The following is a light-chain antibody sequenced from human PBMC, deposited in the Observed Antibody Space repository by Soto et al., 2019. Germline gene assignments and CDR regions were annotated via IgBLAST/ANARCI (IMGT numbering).Light chain of an antibody. Sequence: GDRVTLTCRASQSISSYLNWYQQKPGKAPNLVIYAASNLQSGVPSRFSGSGSGTDFTLTISSLQPEDFATYYCQQSYSSPRTFGQGTKVEIK. CDR3: QQSYSSPRT. CDR1: QSISSY. V-gene: IGKV1-39*01. J-gene: IGKJ1*01. CDR2: AAS.